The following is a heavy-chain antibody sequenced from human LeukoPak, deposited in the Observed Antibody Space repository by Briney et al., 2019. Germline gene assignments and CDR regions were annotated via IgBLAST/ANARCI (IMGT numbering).Heavy chain of an antibody. Sequence: SETLSLTCTVSGGSISSSSYYWGWIRQPPGKGLEWIGSIYYSGSTYYNPSLKSRVTISVDTSKNQFSLKLSSVTAADTAVYYCARVPYGSGSPLDYWGQGTLVTVSS. CDR2: IYYSGST. D-gene: IGHD3-10*01. CDR3: ARVPYGSGSPLDY. CDR1: GGSISSSSYY. J-gene: IGHJ4*02. V-gene: IGHV4-39*07.